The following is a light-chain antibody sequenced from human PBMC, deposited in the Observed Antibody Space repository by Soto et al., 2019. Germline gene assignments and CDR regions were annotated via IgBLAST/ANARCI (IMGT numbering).Light chain of an antibody. J-gene: IGLJ1*01. V-gene: IGLV2-14*01. Sequence: QSALTQPASVSGSPGQSITISCTGTSSDVGGYNYVSWYQQHPGKAPKLMIYAVSNRPSGVSNRFSGSKSGNTASLTISGLQAEDEAEYYCSSYTSSSTLDVFGTGTKLTVL. CDR3: SSYTSSSTLDV. CDR2: AVS. CDR1: SSDVGGYNY.